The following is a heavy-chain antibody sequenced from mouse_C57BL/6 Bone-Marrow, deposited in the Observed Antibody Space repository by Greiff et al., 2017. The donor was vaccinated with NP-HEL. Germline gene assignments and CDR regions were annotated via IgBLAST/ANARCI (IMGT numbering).Heavy chain of an antibody. J-gene: IGHJ2*01. D-gene: IGHD2-13*01. CDR3: ARRDCSSFDY. CDR2: IYPGSGST. V-gene: IGHV1-55*01. CDR1: GYTFTSDW. Sequence: QVQLQQPGAELVKPGASVKMSCKASGYTFTSDWITWVKQRPGQGLEWIGDIYPGSGSTNYNEKFKSKATLTVDTSSSTAYMQLTSLTAEDSAVYYSARRDCSSFDYWGQGTTLTVSS.